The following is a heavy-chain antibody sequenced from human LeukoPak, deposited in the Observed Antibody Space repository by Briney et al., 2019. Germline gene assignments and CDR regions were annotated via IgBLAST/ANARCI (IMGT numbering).Heavy chain of an antibody. CDR3: ARVVGYCSSTSCPDYYGMDV. CDR1: GYTFTSYA. CDR2: INPNSGGT. V-gene: IGHV1-2*06. J-gene: IGHJ6*02. D-gene: IGHD2-2*01. Sequence: ASVKVSCKASGYTFTSYAMHWVRQAPGQGLEWMGRINPNSGGTNYAQKFQGRVTMARDTSISTAYMELSRLRSDDTAVYYCARVVGYCSSTSCPDYYGMDVWGQGTTVTVSS.